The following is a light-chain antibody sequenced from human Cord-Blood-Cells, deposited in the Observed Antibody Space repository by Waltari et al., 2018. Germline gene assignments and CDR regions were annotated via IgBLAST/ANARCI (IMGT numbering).Light chain of an antibody. CDR1: SLRSYY. CDR2: GKN. J-gene: IGLJ3*02. CDR3: NSRDSSGNHWV. Sequence: SSELTQDPAVSVALGQTVRITCQGDSLRSYYASWYQQKPGQAPVLVIYGKNNRPSGIPDRFSGSSSGNTGSLTIPGAQAEDEADYYCNSRDSSGNHWVFGGGTKLTVL. V-gene: IGLV3-19*01.